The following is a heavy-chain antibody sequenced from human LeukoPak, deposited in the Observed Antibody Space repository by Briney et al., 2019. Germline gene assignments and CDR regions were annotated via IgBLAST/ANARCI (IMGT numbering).Heavy chain of an antibody. CDR2: IYHSGST. D-gene: IGHD3-22*01. CDR1: GYSISSGYY. CDR3: ARDTIYYDSSGYYYFDY. Sequence: SETLSLTCTVSGYSISSGYYWGWIRQPPGKGLEWIGSIYHSGSTYYNPSLKSRVTISVDTSKNQFSLKLSSVTAADTAVYYCARDTIYYDSSGYYYFDYWGQGTLVTVSS. V-gene: IGHV4-38-2*02. J-gene: IGHJ4*02.